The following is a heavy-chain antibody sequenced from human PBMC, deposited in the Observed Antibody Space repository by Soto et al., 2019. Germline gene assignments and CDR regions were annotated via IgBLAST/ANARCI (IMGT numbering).Heavy chain of an antibody. CDR3: ARGGPPIDY. CDR2: INAGNGNT. V-gene: IGHV1-3*05. J-gene: IGHJ4*02. Sequence: QVQLVQSGAEEKKPGASVKVSCKASGYTFSSYAMHWMRQAPGQRLEWMGWINAGNGNTKYSQKFQGRVTVSRDTSASTAYMELSSLRSADTAVYYCARGGPPIDYWGQGTLVTVSS. D-gene: IGHD3-10*01. CDR1: GYTFSSYA.